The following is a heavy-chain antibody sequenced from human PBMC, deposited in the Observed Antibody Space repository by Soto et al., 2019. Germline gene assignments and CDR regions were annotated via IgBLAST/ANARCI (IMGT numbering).Heavy chain of an antibody. Sequence: TVSGGSISSYYWSWIRQPPGKGLEWIGYIYYSGSTNYNPSLKSGVTISVDTSKNQFSLKLSPVTAADTAVYYCARLQLSGRLGRFDPLGHRTLVTVSS. CDR1: GGSISSYY. D-gene: IGHD1-1*01. J-gene: IGHJ5*02. CDR2: IYYSGST. V-gene: IGHV4-59*01. CDR3: ARLQLSGRLGRFDP.